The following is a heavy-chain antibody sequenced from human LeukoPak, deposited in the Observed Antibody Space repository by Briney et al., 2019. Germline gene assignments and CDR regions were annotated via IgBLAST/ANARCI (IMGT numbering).Heavy chain of an antibody. CDR1: GGSFSAYY. V-gene: IGHV4-34*12. CDR2: IIHSGST. D-gene: IGHD4/OR15-4a*01. CDR3: ARSGGAGSPLAY. Sequence: SETLSLTCAVYGGSFSAYYWNWVRQPPGKGLEWIGEIIHSGSTSYNPSLKSRVTISVDTSKNQFSLKLSSVTAADTAVYYCARSGGAGSPLAYWGQGTLVTVSS. J-gene: IGHJ4*02.